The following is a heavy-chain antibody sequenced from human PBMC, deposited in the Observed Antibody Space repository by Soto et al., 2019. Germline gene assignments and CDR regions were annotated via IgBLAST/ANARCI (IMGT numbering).Heavy chain of an antibody. V-gene: IGHV4-34*01. J-gene: IGHJ4*02. D-gene: IGHD2-2*01. CDR2: INHSGST. CDR3: ARAPAIRDIVVVPAAYDY. CDR1: GWSFSGYY. Sequence: SETLSLTCAVYGWSFSGYYWSWIRQPPGKGLEWIGEINHSGSTNYNPSLKSRATISVDTSKNQFSLKLSSVTAADTAVYYCARAPAIRDIVVVPAAYDYWGQGTLVTVSS.